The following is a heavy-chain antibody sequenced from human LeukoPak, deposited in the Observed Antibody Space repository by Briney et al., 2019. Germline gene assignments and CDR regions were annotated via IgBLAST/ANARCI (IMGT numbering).Heavy chain of an antibody. D-gene: IGHD3-10*01. CDR3: ARDRGWFDP. CDR2: IYYSGST. J-gene: IGHJ5*02. Sequence: SETLSLTCTVSGGSISSYYWSWIRQPPGKGLEWIGYIYYSGSTNYNPSLKSRVTISVDTSKNQFSLKLSSVTAADTAVYYCARDRGWFDPWGQGTLVTVSS. CDR1: GGSISSYY. V-gene: IGHV4-59*01.